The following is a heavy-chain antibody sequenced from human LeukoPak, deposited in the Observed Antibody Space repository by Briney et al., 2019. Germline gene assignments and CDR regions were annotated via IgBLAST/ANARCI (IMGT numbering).Heavy chain of an antibody. D-gene: IGHD4-23*01. Sequence: KTSETLSLTCAVSGYSISSGYYWGWIRPPPGKGLEWIGSIYHSGSIYYNPSLKSRVTISVDTSKNQFSLKLSSVAAADTAVYYCARERGPVVTPETWFDPWGQGTLVTVSS. CDR2: IYHSGSI. V-gene: IGHV4-38-2*02. CDR3: ARERGPVVTPETWFDP. CDR1: GYSISSGYY. J-gene: IGHJ5*02.